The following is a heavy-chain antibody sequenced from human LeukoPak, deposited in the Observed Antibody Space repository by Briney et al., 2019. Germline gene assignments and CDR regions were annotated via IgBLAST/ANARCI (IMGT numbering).Heavy chain of an antibody. CDR2: LYHTGSP. V-gene: IGHV4-59*11. CDR3: AREGSNYEHYYYYMDV. Sequence: KPSETLSLTCSGSRGSISSHYWRWIRQSPGKGLEWIEYLYHTGSPNYNPSLKGRVNTSVATSKNQVSLKLSSVTAADTAVYYCAREGSNYEHYYYYMDVWGKGTPVTVSS. CDR1: RGSISSHY. J-gene: IGHJ6*03. D-gene: IGHD4-11*01.